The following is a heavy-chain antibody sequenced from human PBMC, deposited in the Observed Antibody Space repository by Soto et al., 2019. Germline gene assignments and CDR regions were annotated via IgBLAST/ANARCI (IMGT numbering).Heavy chain of an antibody. Sequence: VQLVESGGDLVQPGGSLRLSCAGSGLTLRSYAMTWIRQTPEKGLEWVSTISGRSGVPSYADSVNGRFTVSRDNSKNTLYLQMNSLRPDDTAIYYCAKGGPFTGGFDPWGQGTLVTVAS. CDR1: GLTLRSYA. J-gene: IGHJ5*02. CDR3: AKGGPFTGGFDP. V-gene: IGHV3-23*04. D-gene: IGHD3-16*01. CDR2: ISGRSGVP.